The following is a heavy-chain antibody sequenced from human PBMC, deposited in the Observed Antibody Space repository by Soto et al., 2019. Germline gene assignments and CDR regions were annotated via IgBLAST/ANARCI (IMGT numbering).Heavy chain of an antibody. CDR3: AILGYCSGGSCYGYAFDI. J-gene: IGHJ3*02. Sequence: QVQLVQSGAEVKKPGSSVKVSCKASGGTFSNYAISWVRQAPGQGLEWMGGIIPIFGTANYAQKFQGRVTIIADKSTSKAYMELSSLRSDDTAVYYCAILGYCSGGSCYGYAFDILGRGTMVTVSS. CDR2: IIPIFGTA. D-gene: IGHD2-15*01. CDR1: GGTFSNYA. V-gene: IGHV1-69*06.